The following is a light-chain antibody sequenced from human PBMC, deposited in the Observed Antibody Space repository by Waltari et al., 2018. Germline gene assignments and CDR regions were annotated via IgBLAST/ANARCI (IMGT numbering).Light chain of an antibody. CDR2: DVT. CDR1: SSDVGGHNH. Sequence: QSALTPPASVSGSPGSSITIHCTATSSDVGGHNHVSWYQQHPGQAPKLLIYDVTKWPSGVSDRFSGSKSGNTASLTISGLQAEDEADYYCNSFTSSTTWVFGGGTRVTVL. CDR3: NSFTSSTTWV. V-gene: IGLV2-14*03. J-gene: IGLJ3*02.